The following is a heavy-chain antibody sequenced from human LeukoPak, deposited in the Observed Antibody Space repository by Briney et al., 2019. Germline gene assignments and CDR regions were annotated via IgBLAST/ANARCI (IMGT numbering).Heavy chain of an antibody. CDR1: GFTFRNYG. V-gene: IGHV3-21*01. Sequence: GGSLRLSCAASGFTFRNYGMSGGRKAPGKGVGWLSSISSGGVWRYYAYSLNGRCTISRDNAKNSLYLQMKSLRVADTGVYYCARDAGGRTKREGWFDPWGQGTLVTVSS. CDR3: ARDAGGRTKREGWFDP. CDR2: ISSGGVWR. D-gene: IGHD1-26*01. J-gene: IGHJ5*02.